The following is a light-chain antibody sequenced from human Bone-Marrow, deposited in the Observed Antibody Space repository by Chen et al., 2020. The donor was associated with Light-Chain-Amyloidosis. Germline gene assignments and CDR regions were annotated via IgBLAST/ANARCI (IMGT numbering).Light chain of an antibody. J-gene: IGKJ1*01. Sequence: ETVLTPSPSTLSVSPGQRATLSCRASQSVSTHLAWYQQKPGQAPRLLIYGASTRATGIPARDSGSGSGTEITLTISSLQTEDFAVYYCQQFNNWPGTFGQGTKVEIK. V-gene: IGKV3-15*01. CDR2: GAS. CDR3: QQFNNWPGT. CDR1: QSVSTH.